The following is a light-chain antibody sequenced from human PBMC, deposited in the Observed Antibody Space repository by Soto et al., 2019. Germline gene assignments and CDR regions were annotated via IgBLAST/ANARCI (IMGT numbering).Light chain of an antibody. CDR1: QTLRTW. CDR3: QQYNGYPLT. V-gene: IGKV1-5*01. CDR2: DVS. Sequence: DIQMTQSPSTLSASVGDRVTITCRASQTLRTWLAWYQQKPGKAPKLLIYDVSILQSGVPSRFSGSGSGTDFTLTISSLQPDDFATDYCQQYNGYPLTFGGGTKVELK. J-gene: IGKJ4*01.